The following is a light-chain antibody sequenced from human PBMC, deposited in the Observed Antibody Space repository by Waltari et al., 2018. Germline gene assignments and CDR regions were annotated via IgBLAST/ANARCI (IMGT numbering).Light chain of an antibody. CDR1: QGNYPY. Sequence: AIRMTQFPSSLSASTGDTVTLTCLASQGNYPYLAWYQQKPGKAPKLLIYASSTLLNGVPSRFSGSGSGADFTLTINSLESEDSATYYCQHYHNYPITYGGGTKVEI. CDR2: ASS. V-gene: IGKV1-8*01. CDR3: QHYHNYPIT. J-gene: IGKJ4*01.